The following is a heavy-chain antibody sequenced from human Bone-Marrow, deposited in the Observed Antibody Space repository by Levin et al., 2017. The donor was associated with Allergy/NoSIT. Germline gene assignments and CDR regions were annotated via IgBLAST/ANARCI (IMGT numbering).Heavy chain of an antibody. CDR2: INFNTGDT. D-gene: IGHD1-1*01. J-gene: IGHJ5*01. Sequence: GESLKISCKASGYIFAGYYMYWLRQAPGHGLEWIGWINFNTGDTGFAQKFQDRLTLTRDMFITTVYIELTSLTSDDTAVFYCARAGRAPIPERDSWGHGTLVIVSS. CDR1: GYIFAGYY. CDR3: ARAGRAPIPERDS. V-gene: IGHV1-2*02.